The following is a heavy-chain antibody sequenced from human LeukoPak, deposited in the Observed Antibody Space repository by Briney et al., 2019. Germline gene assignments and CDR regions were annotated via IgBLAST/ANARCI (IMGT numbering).Heavy chain of an antibody. Sequence: GGSLRLSCAASGFTVSSNYMSWVRQAPGKGLEWVSAISGSGGSTYYADSVKGRFTISRDNSKNTLYLQMNSLRAEDTAVYYCAKFDDSSGYYYWGQGTLVTVSS. J-gene: IGHJ4*02. D-gene: IGHD3-22*01. CDR1: GFTVSSNY. CDR2: ISGSGGST. CDR3: AKFDDSSGYYY. V-gene: IGHV3-23*01.